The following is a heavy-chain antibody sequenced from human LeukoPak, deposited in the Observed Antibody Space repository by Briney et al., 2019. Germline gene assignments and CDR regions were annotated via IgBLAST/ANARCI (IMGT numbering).Heavy chain of an antibody. CDR3: ASLPFCGGDCYSIAFNI. CDR1: GGSISSYY. Sequence: SETLSLTCTVSGGSISSYYWSWIRQPAGKGLEWIGRIYTSGSTNYNPSLKSRVTMSVDTSKNQFSLKLSSVTAADTAVYYCASLPFCGGDCYSIAFNIGAKGKRVTFSS. V-gene: IGHV4-4*07. CDR2: IYTSGST. D-gene: IGHD2-21*02. J-gene: IGHJ3*02.